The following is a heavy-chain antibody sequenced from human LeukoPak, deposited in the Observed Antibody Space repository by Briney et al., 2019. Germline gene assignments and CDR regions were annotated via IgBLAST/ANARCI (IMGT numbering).Heavy chain of an antibody. V-gene: IGHV3-23*01. CDR2: ISGSGGST. D-gene: IGHD2-2*01. Sequence: GGSLRLSCAASGFTFSSYAMSWVRQAPGKGLEWVSAISGSGGSTYYADSVKGRFTISRDNAKNSLYLQMNSLRAEDTAVYYCARDRWSISCSDYWGQGTLVTVSS. CDR1: GFTFSSYA. CDR3: ARDRWSISCSDY. J-gene: IGHJ4*02.